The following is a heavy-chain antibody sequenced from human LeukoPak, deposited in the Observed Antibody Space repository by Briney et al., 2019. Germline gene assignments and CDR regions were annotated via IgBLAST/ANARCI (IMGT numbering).Heavy chain of an antibody. D-gene: IGHD3-9*01. V-gene: IGHV3-11*04. CDR1: GFTFSDYY. J-gene: IGHJ4*02. Sequence: GGSLRLSCAASGFTFSDYYMSWIPPAPGKGLEWVSYISSSGSTIYYADSVKGSFTISRDNSKNTLYLQMNSLRSEDTALYYCANGPHYNILTGFYKVRSHLDYWGQGTLVTVSS. CDR3: ANGPHYNILTGFYKVRSHLDY. CDR2: ISSSGSTI.